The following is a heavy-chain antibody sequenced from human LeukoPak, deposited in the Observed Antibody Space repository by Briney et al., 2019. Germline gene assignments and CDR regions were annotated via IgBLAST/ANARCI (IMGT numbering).Heavy chain of an antibody. CDR2: ISYDGSNK. Sequence: GGSLRLSCAASGFTFSSYGMHWVRQAPGKGLEWVAVISYDGSNKYYADSVKGRFTISRDNSKNTLYLQMNSLRAEDTAVYYCAKEYSSSWYYFDYWGQGTLVTVSS. V-gene: IGHV3-30*18. J-gene: IGHJ4*02. CDR1: GFTFSSYG. CDR3: AKEYSSSWYYFDY. D-gene: IGHD6-13*01.